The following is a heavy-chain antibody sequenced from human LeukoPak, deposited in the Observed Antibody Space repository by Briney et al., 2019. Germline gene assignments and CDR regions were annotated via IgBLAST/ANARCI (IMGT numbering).Heavy chain of an antibody. D-gene: IGHD5-18*01. CDR2: INPSSGDR. CDR1: GYTFTSYY. V-gene: IGHV1-2*02. Sequence: GASVKVSCKASGYTFTSYYMHWVRQAPGQGLEWMGWINPSSGDRSYAQKFQGRVTMTRDTSISTGNMELSRLTSDDTAVYYCARDGDKDTAMVYDYWGQGTLVTVSS. J-gene: IGHJ4*02. CDR3: ARDGDKDTAMVYDY.